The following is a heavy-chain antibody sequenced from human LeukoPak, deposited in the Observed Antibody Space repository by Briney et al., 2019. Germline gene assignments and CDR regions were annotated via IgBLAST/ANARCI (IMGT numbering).Heavy chain of an antibody. D-gene: IGHD3-16*01. J-gene: IGHJ4*02. CDR3: ARVLTWVYYSDY. CDR1: GYSISSGYY. V-gene: IGHV4-38-2*01. Sequence: PSETLSLTCAVSGYSISSGYYWGWIRQPPGKGLEWIGSIYHSGSTYYDPSLKSRVTISVDTSKNQFSLKLSSVTAADTAVYYCARVLTWVYYSDYWGQGTLVTVSS. CDR2: IYHSGST.